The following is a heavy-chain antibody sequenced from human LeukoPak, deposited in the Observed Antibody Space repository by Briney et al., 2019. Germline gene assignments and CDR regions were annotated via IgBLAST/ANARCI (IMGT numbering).Heavy chain of an antibody. J-gene: IGHJ5*02. D-gene: IGHD5-18*01. V-gene: IGHV3-21*01. CDR3: AREFKSGYGMWA. Sequence: GGSLRLSCTASGFTFGSYSMNWVRQAPGKGLEWVSSITSSSDYIYYADSVKGRFTISRDNAENSLHLQMNSLRADDTAVYYCAREFKSGYGMWAWGQGTLVTVSS. CDR1: GFTFGSYS. CDR2: ITSSSDYI.